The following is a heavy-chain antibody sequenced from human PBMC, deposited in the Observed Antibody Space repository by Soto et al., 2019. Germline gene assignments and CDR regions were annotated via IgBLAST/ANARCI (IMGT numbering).Heavy chain of an antibody. CDR1: GGSITSGASY. CDR3: GKSLPGGTIYYVDV. D-gene: IGHD1-26*01. Sequence: QVQLRESGPGLVKPSQTLSVTCGVSGGSITSGASYWSWVRQRPGEGLDWIGHIYYNGRSFYSPPLKSRAAVSVDTSQNLVVLKLTNVTAADTATDYCGKSLPGGTIYYVDVWGEGTTVTVS. CDR2: IYYNGRS. J-gene: IGHJ6*03. V-gene: IGHV4-31*02.